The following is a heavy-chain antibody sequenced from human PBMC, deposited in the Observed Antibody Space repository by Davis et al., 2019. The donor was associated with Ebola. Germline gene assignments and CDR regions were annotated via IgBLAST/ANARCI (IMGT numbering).Heavy chain of an antibody. V-gene: IGHV3-23*01. J-gene: IGHJ4*02. D-gene: IGHD1-26*01. Sequence: GESLKISCAASGFTFSSYAMSWVRQAPGKGLEWVSAISGSGGSTYYADSVKGQFTTFRDNPKNTLYLQMNSLRADDTAVYYCAKQRGVGAIDYDYWGRGTVVTVSS. CDR2: ISGSGGST. CDR3: AKQRGVGAIDYDY. CDR1: GFTFSSYA.